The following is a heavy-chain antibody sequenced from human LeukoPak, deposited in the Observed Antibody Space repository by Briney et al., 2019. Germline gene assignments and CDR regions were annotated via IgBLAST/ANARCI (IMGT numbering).Heavy chain of an antibody. Sequence: GGSLRLSCAASGFTFSIYGMHWVRQAPGKGLEWVAVISYDGSNKYYADSVKGRFTISRDNSKNTLYLQMNSLRAEDTAVYYCAKATLGGPYYYYGMDVWGQGTTVTVSS. D-gene: IGHD4-23*01. J-gene: IGHJ6*02. CDR1: GFTFSIYG. CDR3: AKATLGGPYYYYGMDV. CDR2: ISYDGSNK. V-gene: IGHV3-30*18.